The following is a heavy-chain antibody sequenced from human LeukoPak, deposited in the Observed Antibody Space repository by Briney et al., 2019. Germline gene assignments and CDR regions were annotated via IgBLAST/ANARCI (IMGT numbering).Heavy chain of an antibody. J-gene: IGHJ5*02. V-gene: IGHV4-39*01. Sequence: SETLSLTCTVSGGSISSSSYYWGWIRQPPGKGVEWIGSIYYSGSTYYNPSLKSRVTISVDTSKNQFSLKLSSVTAADTAVYYCARRLRSSTSQRALRLWFDPWGQGTLVTVSS. CDR1: GGSISSSSYY. CDR3: ARRLRSSTSQRALRLWFDP. D-gene: IGHD2-2*01. CDR2: IYYSGST.